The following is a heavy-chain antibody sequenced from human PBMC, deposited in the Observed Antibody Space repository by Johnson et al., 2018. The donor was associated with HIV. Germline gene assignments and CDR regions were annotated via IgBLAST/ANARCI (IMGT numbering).Heavy chain of an antibody. CDR3: ARGTDYVWGSYLPDAFDI. CDR2: ISWNSGSI. Sequence: VQLVESGGGVVRPGGSLRLSCAASGFTFDDYAMHWVRQAPGKGLEWVSGISWNSGSIGYADSVKGRFTISRDNAKNSLYLQMNSLRAEDTAVYFCARGTDYVWGSYLPDAFDIWGQGTMVTVSS. CDR1: GFTFDDYA. J-gene: IGHJ3*02. V-gene: IGHV3-9*01. D-gene: IGHD3-16*02.